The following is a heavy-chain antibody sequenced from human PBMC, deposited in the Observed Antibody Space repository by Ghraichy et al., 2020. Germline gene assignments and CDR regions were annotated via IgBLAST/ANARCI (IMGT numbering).Heavy chain of an antibody. CDR3: ARGDYGGNSLNAFDI. D-gene: IGHD4-23*01. V-gene: IGHV1-18*01. CDR1: GYTFTSYG. CDR2: ISAYNGNT. Sequence: ASVKVSCKASGYTFTSYGISWVRQAPGQGLEWMGWISAYNGNTNYAQKLQGRVTMTTATSTSTAYMELRSLRSDDTAVYYCARGDYGGNSLNAFDIWGQGTMVTVSS. J-gene: IGHJ3*02.